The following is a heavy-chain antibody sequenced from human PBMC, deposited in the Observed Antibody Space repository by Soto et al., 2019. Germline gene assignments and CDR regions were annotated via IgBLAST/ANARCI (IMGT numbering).Heavy chain of an antibody. J-gene: IGHJ4*02. V-gene: IGHV1-18*01. CDR3: ARDEFAGVYYYDTTATKKFLHS. D-gene: IGHD3-22*01. CDR2: ISAYNGNT. Sequence: ASVKVSCKASGYTFTSYGISWVRQAPGQGLEWMGWISAYNGNTNYAQKLQGRVTMTTDTSTSTAYMELRSLRSDDTAVYYCARDEFAGVYYYDTTATKKFLHSWGQATLVTVPP. CDR1: GYTFTSYG.